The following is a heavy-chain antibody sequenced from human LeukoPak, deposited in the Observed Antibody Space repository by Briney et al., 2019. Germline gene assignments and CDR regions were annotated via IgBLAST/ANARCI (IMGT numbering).Heavy chain of an antibody. CDR3: ARHDNILTGYYIGYFDY. CDR1: GGSISSYY. D-gene: IGHD3-9*01. V-gene: IGHV4-59*08. CDR2: IYDSGST. J-gene: IGHJ4*02. Sequence: SKTLSLTCTVSGGSISSYYWSWIRQPPGKGLEWIGYIYDSGSTNYNPSLKSRVTISVDTSKNQFSLKLSSVTAADTAVYYCARHDNILTGYYIGYFDYWGQGTLVTVSS.